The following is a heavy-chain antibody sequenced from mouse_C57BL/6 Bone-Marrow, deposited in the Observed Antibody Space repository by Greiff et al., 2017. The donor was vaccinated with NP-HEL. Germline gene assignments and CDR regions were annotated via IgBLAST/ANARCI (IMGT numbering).Heavy chain of an antibody. Sequence: EVKVVESEGGLVQPGSSMKLSCTASGFTFSDYYMAWVRQVPEKGLEWVANINYDGSSTYYLDSLKSRFIISRDNAKNILYLQMSSLKSEDTATYYCAREDGYYDHFDYWGQGTTLTVSS. D-gene: IGHD2-3*01. V-gene: IGHV5-16*01. CDR2: INYDGSST. J-gene: IGHJ2*01. CDR3: AREDGYYDHFDY. CDR1: GFTFSDYY.